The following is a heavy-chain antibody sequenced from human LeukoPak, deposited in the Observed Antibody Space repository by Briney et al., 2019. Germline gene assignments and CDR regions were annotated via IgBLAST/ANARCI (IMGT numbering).Heavy chain of an antibody. CDR1: GGSFFGYH. CDR2: INHRGIT. CDR3: TRDPTTVITTPYYFDD. J-gene: IGHJ4*02. V-gene: IGHV4-34*01. Sequence: PSETLSLTCAVSGGSFFGYHWNWVRQVPGKGLEWIGEINHRGITNYNPSLKSRVTISVDKSKNQFSLRLRSVTAADTAIYYRTRDPTTVITTPYYFDDWGKGTLVTVSS. D-gene: IGHD4-23*01.